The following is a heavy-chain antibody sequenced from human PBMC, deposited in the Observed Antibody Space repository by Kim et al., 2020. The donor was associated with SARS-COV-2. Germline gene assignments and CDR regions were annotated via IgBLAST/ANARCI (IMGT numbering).Heavy chain of an antibody. D-gene: IGHD6-13*01. J-gene: IGHJ5*02. V-gene: IGHV4-34*01. CDR3: ARGDQGDAAGHL. Sequence: NYNPSLKSRVTISVDTSKNQFSLKLSSVTAADTAVYYCARGDQGDAAGHLWGQGTLVTVSS.